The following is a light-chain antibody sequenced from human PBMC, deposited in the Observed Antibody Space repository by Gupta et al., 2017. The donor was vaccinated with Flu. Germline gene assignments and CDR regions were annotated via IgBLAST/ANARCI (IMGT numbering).Light chain of an antibody. Sequence: VSLGERATINCKSSQSVLYSSNNKNYLAWYQQKPGQPPKLLIYWASTRESGVPDRFSGSGSGTDFTLTISSLQAEDVAVYYCQQYYSTLVFGQGTKLEIK. CDR2: WAS. CDR1: QSVLYSSNNKNY. V-gene: IGKV4-1*01. J-gene: IGKJ2*01. CDR3: QQYYSTLV.